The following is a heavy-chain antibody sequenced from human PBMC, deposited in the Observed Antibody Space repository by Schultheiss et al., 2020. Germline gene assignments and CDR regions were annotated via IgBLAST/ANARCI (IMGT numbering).Heavy chain of an antibody. D-gene: IGHD3-22*01. CDR3: ARGRDYYDSSGYSLDY. CDR2: IWYDGSNK. J-gene: IGHJ4*02. CDR1: GFTFSSYG. Sequence: GGSLRLSCAASGFTFSSYGMHWVRQAPGKGLEWVAVIWYDGSNKYYADSVKGRFTISRDNSKNTLYLQMNSLRAEDTAVYYCARGRDYYDSSGYSLDYWGQGTLVTVSS. V-gene: IGHV3-33*08.